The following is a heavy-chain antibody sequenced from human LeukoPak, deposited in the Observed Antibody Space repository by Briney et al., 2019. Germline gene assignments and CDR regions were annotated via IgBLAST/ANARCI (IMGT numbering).Heavy chain of an antibody. V-gene: IGHV3-23*01. Sequence: GGSLRLSCAASGFTFNSYAMSWVRQAPGKGLEWVSAISGSGGSTYYADSVKGRFTISRDNSKNTLYLQMNSLRAEDTAVYYCAKERDILTGYTPADYWGQGTLVTVSS. J-gene: IGHJ4*02. CDR1: GFTFNSYA. CDR2: ISGSGGST. D-gene: IGHD3-9*01. CDR3: AKERDILTGYTPADY.